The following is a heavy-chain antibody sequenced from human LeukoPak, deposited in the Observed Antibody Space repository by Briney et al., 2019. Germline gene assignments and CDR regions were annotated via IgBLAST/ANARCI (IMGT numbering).Heavy chain of an antibody. D-gene: IGHD2-2*01. J-gene: IGHJ6*02. V-gene: IGHV4-59*01. Sequence: SETLSLTCTVSGGSISTYYWSWVRQPPGKGLEWIGYIYYSGSNNYNPSLKSRVPISVDTSKNQFSLKVSSGTAADRAVFDFGREGSRRYYYYSLDVWGQGTTVTVSS. CDR2: IYYSGSN. CDR3: GREGSRRYYYYSLDV. CDR1: GGSISTYY.